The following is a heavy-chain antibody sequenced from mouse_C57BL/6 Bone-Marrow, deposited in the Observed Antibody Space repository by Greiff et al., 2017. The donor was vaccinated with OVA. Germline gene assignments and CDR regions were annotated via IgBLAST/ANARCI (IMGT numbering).Heavy chain of an antibody. J-gene: IGHJ3*01. D-gene: IGHD3-3*01. V-gene: IGHV14-4*01. CDR3: TTWGRAY. CDR2: IDPENGDT. CDR1: GFNIKDDY. Sequence: VQLQQSGAELVRPGASVKLSCTASGFNIKDDYMHWVKKRPEQGLEWIGWIDPENGDTEYASKFQGKATITADTSSNTAYLQLSSLTSEDTAVYYCTTWGRAYWGQGTLVTVSA.